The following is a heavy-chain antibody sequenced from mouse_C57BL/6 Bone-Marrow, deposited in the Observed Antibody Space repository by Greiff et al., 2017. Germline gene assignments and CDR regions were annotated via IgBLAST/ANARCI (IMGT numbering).Heavy chain of an antibody. J-gene: IGHJ4*01. CDR3: ARGWAMDY. CDR2: LYPGDGDT. Sequence: QVQLQQSGPELVKPGASVTISCKASGYAFSSSWMNWVKQRPGKGLEWIGRLYPGDGDTNYNGKFKGKATLTADKSSSTAYMQLSSLTSEDSAVYFCARGWAMDYWGQGTSVTVSS. V-gene: IGHV1-82*01. D-gene: IGHD2-3*01. CDR1: GYAFSSSW.